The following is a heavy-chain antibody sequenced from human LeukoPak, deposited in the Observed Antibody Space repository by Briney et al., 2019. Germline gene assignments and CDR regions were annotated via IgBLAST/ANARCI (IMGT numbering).Heavy chain of an antibody. D-gene: IGHD3-9*01. J-gene: IGHJ4*02. CDR1: GFPLSSFA. V-gene: IGHV3-23*01. CDR3: AKFGRLVNPGY. CDR2: ISGSGGST. Sequence: GSLRLSFAASGFPLSSFAISWVPQAPGEGLGWVSAISGSGGSTYYADSVKGRFTISRDNSKNTLYLQMNSLRAEDTAVYYCAKFGRLVNPGYWGQGTLVTVSS.